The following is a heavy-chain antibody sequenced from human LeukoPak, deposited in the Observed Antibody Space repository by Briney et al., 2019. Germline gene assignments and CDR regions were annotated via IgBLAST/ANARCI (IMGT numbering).Heavy chain of an antibody. Sequence: GGSLRLSCAASGFTFSSYAMHWVRQAPGKGLEYVSAISSNGGSTYYANSVKGRFTTSRDNSKNTLYLQMGSLRAEDMAVYYCARGPKHCSGGSCYSAWFDPWGQGTLVTVSS. D-gene: IGHD2-15*01. J-gene: IGHJ5*02. CDR3: ARGPKHCSGGSCYSAWFDP. CDR2: ISSNGGST. CDR1: GFTFSSYA. V-gene: IGHV3-64*01.